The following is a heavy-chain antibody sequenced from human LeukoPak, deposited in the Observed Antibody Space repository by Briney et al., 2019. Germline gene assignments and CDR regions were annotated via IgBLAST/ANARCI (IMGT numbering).Heavy chain of an antibody. CDR1: GFTVSTNY. CDR2: LYSVGDT. J-gene: IGHJ4*02. D-gene: IGHD6-13*01. V-gene: IGHV3-53*01. CDR3: AGTKNIAAAGRLDY. Sequence: PGGSLRLSCAASGFTVSTNYMNWVRQAPGKGLEWVSVLYSVGDTYYGDSVKGRFTISRDISKNTLYLQMNSLRAEDTAVYYCAGTKNIAAAGRLDYWGQGTLVSVSS.